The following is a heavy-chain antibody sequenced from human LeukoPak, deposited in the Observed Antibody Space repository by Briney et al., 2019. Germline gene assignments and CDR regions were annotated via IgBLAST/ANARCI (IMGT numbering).Heavy chain of an antibody. D-gene: IGHD2-15*01. Sequence: SDTLSLTCTVSGGSISSYYWSWLRQSPGKGLEWIGYIYYSGCTNYNPSLKSRVTISVDTSKNQFSLKLSSVTAADTAVYYCARRSCSGGTCYESRGWFDYWGQGTLVTVSS. J-gene: IGHJ4*02. CDR2: IYYSGCT. V-gene: IGHV4-59*07. CDR1: GGSISSYY. CDR3: ARRSCSGGTCYESRGWFDY.